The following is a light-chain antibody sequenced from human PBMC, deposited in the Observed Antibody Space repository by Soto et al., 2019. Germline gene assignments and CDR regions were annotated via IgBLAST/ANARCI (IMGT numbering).Light chain of an antibody. V-gene: IGKV3-20*01. CDR2: AAS. CDR3: QQYGSSPWT. Sequence: ETVLTQSPGTLSLSPGERATLSCRASQSVSSSYLAWYQQKPGQAPRLLIYAASTRATGIPDRFSSSGSGTDFPLTISRLEPEDFAVYYCQQYGSSPWTFGQGTKVDIK. CDR1: QSVSSSY. J-gene: IGKJ1*01.